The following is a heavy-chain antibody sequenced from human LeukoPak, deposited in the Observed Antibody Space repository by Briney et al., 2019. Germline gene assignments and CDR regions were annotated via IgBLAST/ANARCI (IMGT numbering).Heavy chain of an antibody. V-gene: IGHV3-23*01. CDR2: ISTSGSRT. CDR1: GFTFSSYA. CDR3: AKCRSGSDADCYGFDY. Sequence: GGSLRLSCAASGFTFSSYAMTWLRQAPGKGMEWVSTISTSGSRTYSTDSVKGRFTLSRDNSKSTLFLQMNSLRAEDTAVYYCAKCRSGSDADCYGFDYWGQGTLVTVSS. J-gene: IGHJ4*02. D-gene: IGHD2-21*02.